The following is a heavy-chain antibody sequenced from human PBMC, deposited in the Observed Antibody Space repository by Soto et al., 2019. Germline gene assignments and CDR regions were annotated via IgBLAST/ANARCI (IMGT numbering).Heavy chain of an antibody. CDR3: ARRVENTMVRGVFLPGNWFDP. V-gene: IGHV4-39*01. Sequence: PSETLSLTCTVSGGSISSSSYYWGWIRQPPGKGLEWIGSIYYSGSTYYNPSLKSRVTISVDTSKNQFSLKLSSVTAADTAVYYCARRVENTMVRGVFLPGNWFDPWGQGTLVTVSS. CDR1: GGSISSSSYY. J-gene: IGHJ5*02. D-gene: IGHD3-10*01. CDR2: IYYSGST.